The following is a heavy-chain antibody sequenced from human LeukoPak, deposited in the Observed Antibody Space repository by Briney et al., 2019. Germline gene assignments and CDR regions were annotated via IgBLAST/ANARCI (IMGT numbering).Heavy chain of an antibody. Sequence: SETLSLTCAVSGGSISSNNWWGWVRQPPGKGLEWIGYIYYSGSTYYNPSLKSRVTISVDTSKNQFSLKLSSVTAADTAVYYCARQPSGDRTVFDYWGQGTLVTVSS. D-gene: IGHD3-10*01. J-gene: IGHJ4*02. CDR3: ARQPSGDRTVFDY. CDR2: IYYSGST. CDR1: GGSISSNNW. V-gene: IGHV4-4*02.